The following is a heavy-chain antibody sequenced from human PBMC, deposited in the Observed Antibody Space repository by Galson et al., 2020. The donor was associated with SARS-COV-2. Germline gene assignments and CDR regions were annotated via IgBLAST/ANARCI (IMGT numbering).Heavy chain of an antibody. J-gene: IGHJ6*03. V-gene: IGHV4-61*09. CDR1: GGSISSGTYY. Sequence: SETLSLTCTVSGGSISSGTYYWSWIRQPAGQGLEWIGHIYTSGRTNYNPSLKSRVTISVDTSKNQFSLKLSSVTAADTAVYYCARDQRIQLWSYYYYMDVWGKGTTVTVSS. CDR3: ARDQRIQLWSYYYYMDV. D-gene: IGHD5-18*01. CDR2: IYTSGRT.